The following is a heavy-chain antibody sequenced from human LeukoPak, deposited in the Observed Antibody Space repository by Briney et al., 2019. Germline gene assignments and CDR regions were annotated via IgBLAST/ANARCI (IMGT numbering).Heavy chain of an antibody. J-gene: IGHJ4*02. CDR2: ISSSSSYI. D-gene: IGHD6-19*01. Sequence: PGGSLRLSCAASGFTFSSYRMNSVRQAPGKGLDWVSSISSSSSYIYYADSVKGRFTISRDNAKNSLYLQMNSLRAEDTAVYYCARSGYSSGGGDYWGQGTLVTVSS. CDR3: ARSGYSSGGGDY. V-gene: IGHV3-21*01. CDR1: GFTFSSYR.